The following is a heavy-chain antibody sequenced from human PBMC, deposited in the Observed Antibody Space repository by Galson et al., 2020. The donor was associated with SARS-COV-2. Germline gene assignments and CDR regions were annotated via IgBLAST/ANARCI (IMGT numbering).Heavy chain of an antibody. CDR3: ARLMGEYCSGGSCYSGWFDP. V-gene: IGHV2-26*01. Sequence: SGPTLVKPTETLTLTCTVSGFSLSNARMGVSLIRQPPGKALEWLAHIFSNDEKSYSTSLKSRLTISKDTSKSQVVLTMTNMDPVDTATYYCARLMGEYCSGGSCYSGWFDPWGQGTLVTVSS. CDR1: GFSLSNARMG. CDR2: IFSNDEK. D-gene: IGHD2-15*01. J-gene: IGHJ5*02.